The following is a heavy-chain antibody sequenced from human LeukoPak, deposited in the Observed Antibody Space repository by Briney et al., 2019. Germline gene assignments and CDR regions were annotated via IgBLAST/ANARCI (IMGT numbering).Heavy chain of an antibody. J-gene: IGHJ3*02. Sequence: ASVKVSCKASGYTFTNHYMHWVRQAPGKGLEWMGGFDPEDGETIYAQKFQGRVTMTEDTSTDTAYMELSSLRSEDTAVYYRATWPLIVGAVNDAFDIWGQGTMVTVSS. V-gene: IGHV1-24*01. D-gene: IGHD1-26*01. CDR2: FDPEDGET. CDR1: GYTFTNHY. CDR3: ATWPLIVGAVNDAFDI.